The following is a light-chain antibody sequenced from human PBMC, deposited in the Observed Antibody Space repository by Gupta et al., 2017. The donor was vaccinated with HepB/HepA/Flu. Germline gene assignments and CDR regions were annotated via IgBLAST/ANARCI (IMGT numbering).Light chain of an antibody. V-gene: IGLV1-47*01. CDR3: AAWDDSLSGVYV. CDR2: RNN. J-gene: IGLJ1*01. CDR1: SSNIGSNY. Sequence: QSVLTQPPSASGTPGQRVTISCSGSSSNIGSNYVYWYQQLPGTAPKLLIYRNNQRPSGVPDRFSGSKSGTSASLAISGLRSEDEAYYYCAAWDDSLSGVYVFGTGTKVTVL.